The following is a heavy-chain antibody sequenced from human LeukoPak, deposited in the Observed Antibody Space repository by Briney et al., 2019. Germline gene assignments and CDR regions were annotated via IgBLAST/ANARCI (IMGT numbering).Heavy chain of an antibody. CDR1: GGSISSYY. J-gene: IGHJ6*02. V-gene: IGHV4-59*01. D-gene: IGHD3-22*01. CDR2: IYYSGST. Sequence: SSETLSLTCTVSGGSISSYYWSWIRQPPGKGLGWIGYIYYSGSTNYNPSLKSRVTISVDTSKNQFSLKLSSVTAADTAVYYCAREGSYYDSSGYFWIHYGMDVWGQGTTVTVSS. CDR3: AREGSYYDSSGYFWIHYGMDV.